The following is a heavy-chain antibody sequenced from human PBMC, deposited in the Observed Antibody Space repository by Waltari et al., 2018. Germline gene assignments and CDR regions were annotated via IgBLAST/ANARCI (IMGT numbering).Heavy chain of an antibody. CDR2: IYTSGST. V-gene: IGHV4-4*07. D-gene: IGHD1-26*01. Sequence: QVQLQESGPGLVKPSETLSLTCTVSGGSIRSYYWSWIRQPAGKGLEWIGRIYTSGSTNYNPSLKSRVTISVDKSKNQFSLKLSSVTAADTAVYYCATSGSYSPDWYFDLWGRGTLVTVSS. J-gene: IGHJ2*01. CDR1: GGSIRSYY. CDR3: ATSGSYSPDWYFDL.